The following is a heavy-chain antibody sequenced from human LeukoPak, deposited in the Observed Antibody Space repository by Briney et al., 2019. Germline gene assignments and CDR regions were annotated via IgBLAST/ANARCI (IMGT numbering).Heavy chain of an antibody. CDR3: ATVYRAAGDY. V-gene: IGHV1-24*01. Sequence: ASVKVSCKVSGYTLTELSMHWVRQAPGKGLEWMGGFDPEDGETIYAQKFQGRVTMTEGTSTDTAYMELSSLRSEDTAVYYCATVYRAAGDYWGQGTLVTVSS. D-gene: IGHD4-11*01. CDR2: FDPEDGET. J-gene: IGHJ4*02. CDR1: GYTLTELS.